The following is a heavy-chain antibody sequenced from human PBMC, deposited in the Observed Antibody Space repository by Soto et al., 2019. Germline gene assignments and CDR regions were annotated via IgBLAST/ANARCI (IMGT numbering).Heavy chain of an antibody. V-gene: IGHV1-3*05. CDR1: GYTFTSYA. J-gene: IGHJ4*02. CDR3: ARSIVVVTALDY. Sequence: QVQLVQSGAEEKKPGASVKVSCKASGYTFTSYAMHWVRQAPGQRLEWMGWFNAGNDNTKYSQKFQGRVTITRDTSASTAYMELSSLRSEDTAVYYCARSIVVVTALDYWGQGTLVTVSS. D-gene: IGHD2-21*02. CDR2: FNAGNDNT.